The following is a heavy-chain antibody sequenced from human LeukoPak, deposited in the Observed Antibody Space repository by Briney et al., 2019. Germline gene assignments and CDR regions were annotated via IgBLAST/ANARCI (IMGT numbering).Heavy chain of an antibody. CDR1: GFTVSSNY. CDR3: AREGGAAAGPHFDY. V-gene: IGHV3-53*01. Sequence: GSLRLSCAASGFTVSSNYMSWVRQAPGKGLEWVSVIYSGGSTYYADSVKGRFTISRDNSKNTLYLQMNSLRAEDTAVYYCAREGGAAAGPHFDYWGQGTLVTVSS. D-gene: IGHD6-13*01. J-gene: IGHJ4*02. CDR2: IYSGGST.